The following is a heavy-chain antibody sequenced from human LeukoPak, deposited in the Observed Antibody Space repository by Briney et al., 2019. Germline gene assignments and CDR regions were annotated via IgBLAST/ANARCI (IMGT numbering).Heavy chain of an antibody. CDR2: IYAGDSDT. Sequence: GESLKISCKGSGYSFTTYWIAWVRQMPGKGLEWMGIIYAGDSDTRYSPSFRGQVTISADRSISTAYLQWSSLKASDTAMYYCARSWYTNGWYYFDYWGQGTLVTVSS. D-gene: IGHD6-19*01. V-gene: IGHV5-51*01. J-gene: IGHJ4*02. CDR3: ARSWYTNGWYYFDY. CDR1: GYSFTTYW.